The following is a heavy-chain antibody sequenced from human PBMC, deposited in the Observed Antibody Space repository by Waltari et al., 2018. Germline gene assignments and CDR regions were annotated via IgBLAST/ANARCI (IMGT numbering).Heavy chain of an antibody. V-gene: IGHV3-74*01. CDR3: TRALWLGELYDY. Sequence: EVQLDESGGGLVQPGGSLRLSCSASGFTFTRYLMNWVRQAPGKGRVWVERINSDGSSTTYADSVKGRFTISRDNAKNTVYLQMNSLRVEDTAVYYCTRALWLGELYDYWGQGTLVTVSS. J-gene: IGHJ4*02. D-gene: IGHD3-10*01. CDR2: INSDGSST. CDR1: GFTFTRYL.